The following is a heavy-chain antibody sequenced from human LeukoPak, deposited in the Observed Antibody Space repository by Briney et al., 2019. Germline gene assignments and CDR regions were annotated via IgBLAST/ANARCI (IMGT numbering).Heavy chain of an antibody. V-gene: IGHV3-48*02. D-gene: IGHD5-12*01. CDR3: ARAPRVYSGYVGAQSDY. J-gene: IGHJ4*02. Sequence: GGPLRLSCAASGFPFNSYSMNWVRQSPGKGLEWVSCIRSSSSSIYYADSVKGRFTISRDNAKNSLYLQMNSLRDEDTAVYYCARAPRVYSGYVGAQSDYWGQGTPVTVSS. CDR1: GFPFNSYS. CDR2: IRSSSSSI.